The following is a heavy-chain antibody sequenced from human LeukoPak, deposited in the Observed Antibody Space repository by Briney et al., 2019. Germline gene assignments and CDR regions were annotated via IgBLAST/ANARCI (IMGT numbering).Heavy chain of an antibody. CDR1: GGSISSGAYY. Sequence: SETLSLTCTVSGGSISSGAYYWSWIRQPPGKGLEWIGYIFYSGSTYYNPALNSRVTISVDTSKNQFSLKLSSVTAADTAVYYCARDNCGGDCYYNWFDPWGQGTLVTVSS. CDR3: ARDNCGGDCYYNWFDP. V-gene: IGHV4-30-4*08. CDR2: IFYSGST. D-gene: IGHD2-21*01. J-gene: IGHJ5*02.